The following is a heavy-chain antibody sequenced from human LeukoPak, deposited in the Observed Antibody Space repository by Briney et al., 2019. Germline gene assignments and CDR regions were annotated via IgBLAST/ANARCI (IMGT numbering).Heavy chain of an antibody. CDR3: AKDPGVVPAASYFDY. CDR2: ISGSGGST. J-gene: IGHJ4*02. V-gene: IGHV3-23*01. CDR1: GFTFSSYA. Sequence: GGSLRLSCAASGFTFSSYAMSWVRQAPGKGLEWVSAISGSGGSTYYADSVKGRFTISRDNSKNTPYLQMNSLRAEDTAVYYCAKDPGVVPAASYFDYWGQGTLVTVSS. D-gene: IGHD2-2*01.